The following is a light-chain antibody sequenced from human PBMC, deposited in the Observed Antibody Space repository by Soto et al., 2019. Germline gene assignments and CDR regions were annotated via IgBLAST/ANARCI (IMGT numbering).Light chain of an antibody. CDR1: QSVGNW. CDR2: KAS. Sequence: DIQMTQSPSTLSASVGDRVSITCRASQSVGNWLAWYQHKPGKAPNLLIYKASRLESVVPSRFCGSSSGKEFTLTISSLQPDDFATYYCQQYHSFPYTFGQGTKLEIK. CDR3: QQYHSFPYT. V-gene: IGKV1-5*03. J-gene: IGKJ2*01.